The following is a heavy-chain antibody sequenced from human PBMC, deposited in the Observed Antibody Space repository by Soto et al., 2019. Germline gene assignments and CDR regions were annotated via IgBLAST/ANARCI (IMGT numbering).Heavy chain of an antibody. Sequence: ASVKVSCKASGYTFTSYGISWVRQAPGQGLEWMGWISAYNGNTNYAQKLQGRVTMTTDTSTSTAYMELRSLRSDDTAVYYCALIYYYDSSGPDAFDIRAQGTMVTGSS. CDR3: ALIYYYDSSGPDAFDI. V-gene: IGHV1-18*01. D-gene: IGHD3-22*01. J-gene: IGHJ3*02. CDR1: GYTFTSYG. CDR2: ISAYNGNT.